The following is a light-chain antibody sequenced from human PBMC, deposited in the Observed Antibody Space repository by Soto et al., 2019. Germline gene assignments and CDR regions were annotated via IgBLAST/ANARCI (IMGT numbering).Light chain of an antibody. CDR1: QSVSSN. V-gene: IGKV3-15*01. CDR2: GAS. CDR3: QQYNKWPPWT. J-gene: IGKJ1*01. Sequence: DIVMTQSPATLSVSPGERATLSCRASQSVSSNLAWYQQKPGQAPRLLIYGASTRATGISARFSGSGSGTEFTLTISSLQSEDFAVYYCQQYNKWPPWTFGQGTKVDIK.